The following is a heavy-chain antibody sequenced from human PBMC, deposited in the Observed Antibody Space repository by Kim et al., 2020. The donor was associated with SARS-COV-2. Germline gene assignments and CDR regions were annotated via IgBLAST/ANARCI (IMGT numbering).Heavy chain of an antibody. CDR3: ARDGSNVLLWFGEFPANY. CDR2: INPSGGST. Sequence: ASVKVSCKASGYTFTSYYMHWVRQAPGQGLEWMGIINPSGGSTSYAQKFQGRVTMTRDTSTSTVYMELSSLRSEDTAVYYCARDGSNVLLWFGEFPANYWGQGTLVTVSS. CDR1: GYTFTSYY. J-gene: IGHJ4*02. D-gene: IGHD3-10*01. V-gene: IGHV1-46*01.